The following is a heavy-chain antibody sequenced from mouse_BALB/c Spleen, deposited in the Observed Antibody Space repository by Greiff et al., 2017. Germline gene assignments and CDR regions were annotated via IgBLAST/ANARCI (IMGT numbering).Heavy chain of an antibody. CDR3: GRTGGFDY. Sequence: QVQLQQSGSELVKPGASVKLSCKASGYTFTSYWMHWVKQRPGQGLEWIGNINPGNGSTNYDEKFKSKATLTVDTSSNTAYMQLSSLTSEDSAVYYYGRTGGFDYWGQGTTVTVS. CDR1: GYTFTSYW. J-gene: IGHJ2*01. V-gene: IGHV1-53*01. CDR2: INPGNGST.